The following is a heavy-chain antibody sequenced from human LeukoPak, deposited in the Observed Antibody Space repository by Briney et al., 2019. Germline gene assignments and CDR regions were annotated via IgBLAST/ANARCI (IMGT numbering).Heavy chain of an antibody. J-gene: IGHJ4*02. Sequence: PSETLSLTSTVSGASIRSYYWNWLRQPPGKGLEWIGYINYSGSTNFNPSLKSRATISMDTSKHHFSLKLSSVTAADTAVYYCARDTRSYDSSGYYFFDFWGQGTLVTVSS. CDR1: GASIRSYY. CDR2: INYSGST. CDR3: ARDTRSYDSSGYYFFDF. V-gene: IGHV4-59*01. D-gene: IGHD3-22*01.